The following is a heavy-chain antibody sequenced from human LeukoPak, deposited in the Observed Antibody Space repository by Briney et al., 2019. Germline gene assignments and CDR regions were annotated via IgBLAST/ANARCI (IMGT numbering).Heavy chain of an antibody. CDR1: GLTVSSTS. D-gene: IGHD1-26*01. CDR2: FLSDGRI. V-gene: IGHV3-53*01. CDR3: GSYRRAYDI. Sequence: PGGSLRLSCAASGLTVSSTSMTWVRQAPGKGLEWVSDFLSDGRIYYADSVKGRFTTSKDNSQNTVNLQMDNLRAEDTATYYCGSYRRAYDIWGQGTVVTVAS. J-gene: IGHJ3*02.